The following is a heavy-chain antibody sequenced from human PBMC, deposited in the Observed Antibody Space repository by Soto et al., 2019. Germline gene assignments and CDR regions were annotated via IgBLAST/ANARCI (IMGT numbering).Heavy chain of an antibody. J-gene: IGHJ4*02. CDR2: AYFSGGNT. CDR3: AYGSSSAWIDY. D-gene: IGHD6-25*01. CDR1: GGSRSGNNFY. Sequence: TVSRKCRVPGGSRSGNNFYWGWIRQAPGKGLEWIGSAYFSGGNTYYSPSLKSRVSISVDTSKNEFSLRLTSLTAADTAVYFCAYGSSSAWIDYWGQGTLVTVS. V-gene: IGHV4-39*01.